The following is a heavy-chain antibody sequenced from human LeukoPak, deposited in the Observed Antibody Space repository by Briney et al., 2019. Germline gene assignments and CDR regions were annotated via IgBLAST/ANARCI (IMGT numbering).Heavy chain of an antibody. CDR3: AKDLEAGTSGYSLDY. J-gene: IGHJ4*02. Sequence: GGSLRISCAASGFTFRSYGMHWVRQAPGQGLEWVAFIRNDGSDKYYADSVGGRFTISRDNSKNSLPVQMNSLRVEDTAVYYCAKDLEAGTSGYSLDYWGQGTLVTVSS. V-gene: IGHV3-30*02. D-gene: IGHD3-22*01. CDR1: GFTFRSYG. CDR2: IRNDGSDK.